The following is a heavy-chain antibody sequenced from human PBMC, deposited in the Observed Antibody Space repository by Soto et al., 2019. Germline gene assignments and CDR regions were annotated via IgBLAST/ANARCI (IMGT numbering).Heavy chain of an antibody. J-gene: IGHJ3*02. CDR2: IYYSGST. D-gene: IGHD6-13*01. V-gene: IGHV4-59*01. CDR3: ARRYSSAFDI. Sequence: LETLCLTCSVSGGSIGGYDGSWIRQPPGKGLEWIGYIYYSGSTNYNPSLKSRVTISVDTSKNQFSLKLSSVTAADTAVYYCARRYSSAFDIWGQGTMVTVSS. CDR1: GGSIGGYD.